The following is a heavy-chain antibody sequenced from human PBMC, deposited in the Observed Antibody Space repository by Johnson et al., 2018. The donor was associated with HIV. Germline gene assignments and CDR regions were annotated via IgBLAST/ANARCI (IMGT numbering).Heavy chain of an antibody. V-gene: IGHV3-25*04. Sequence: QLVESGGGVVRPGGSLRLSCAASGFTFDDYYMNCVRQAPGNGLELVGQVNPNGGSTYLIDSGKDRFNISRDNAKNTLHLQMNSLRAEDTAVYYCAREGPSERAGFDIWGLGTKVTVSS. CDR3: AREGPSERAGFDI. CDR1: GFTFDDYY. J-gene: IGHJ3*02. CDR2: VNPNGGST.